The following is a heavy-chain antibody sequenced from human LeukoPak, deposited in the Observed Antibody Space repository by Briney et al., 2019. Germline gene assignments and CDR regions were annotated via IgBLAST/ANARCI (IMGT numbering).Heavy chain of an antibody. CDR2: IYYTGST. Sequence: PSETLSLTCTVSGGYIGTYYWTWIRQPPGKGLEWIGYIYYTGSTNYNPSLKSRVTISVDTSKNQFSLKLSSVTAADTAVYYCARDNSGSYIDYWGQGTLVTVSS. CDR1: GGYIGTYY. J-gene: IGHJ4*02. CDR3: ARDNSGSYIDY. V-gene: IGHV4-59*01. D-gene: IGHD1-26*01.